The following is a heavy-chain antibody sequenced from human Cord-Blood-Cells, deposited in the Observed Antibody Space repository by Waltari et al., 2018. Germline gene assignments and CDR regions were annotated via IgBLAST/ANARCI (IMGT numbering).Heavy chain of an antibody. Sequence: QVQLVQSGAEVKKPGASVKVSCKASGYTFTSYGISWVRQAPGQGLEWMGWSSAYNGNKNYAQKLQGRVTRDTDTSTSTAYMGLRSLRSDDTAVYYCARGWGGGIFCGGDCYDAFDIWGQGTMVTVSS. V-gene: IGHV1-18*01. CDR3: ARGWGGGIFCGGDCYDAFDI. CDR1: GYTFTSYG. CDR2: SSAYNGNK. J-gene: IGHJ3*02. D-gene: IGHD2-21*01.